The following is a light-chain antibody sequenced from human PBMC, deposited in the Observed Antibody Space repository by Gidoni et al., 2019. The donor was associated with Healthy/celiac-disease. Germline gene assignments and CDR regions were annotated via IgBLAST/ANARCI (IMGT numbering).Light chain of an antibody. CDR3: QQYYSYPRT. Sequence: AIRMTQSPSSFSASTGDRVTITCRASQGISSYLAWYQQKPGKAPKLLIYAASTLQSGVPSRFIGSGSGTDFTLTISCLQSEDFATYDCQQYYSYPRTFGQGTKVEIK. V-gene: IGKV1-8*01. CDR1: QGISSY. CDR2: AAS. J-gene: IGKJ1*01.